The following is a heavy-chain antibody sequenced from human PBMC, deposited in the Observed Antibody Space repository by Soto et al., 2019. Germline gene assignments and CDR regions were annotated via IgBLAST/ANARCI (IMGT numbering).Heavy chain of an antibody. Sequence: SQTLSLTCAISGDSVSSNSAAWNWIRQSPSRGLEWLGRTYYRSKWYNDYAVSVKSRITINPDTSKNQLSLQLNSVTPEDTAVYYCARGLYTEYYYYYYGMDVWGQGTTVTVSS. CDR2: TYYRSKWYN. D-gene: IGHD4-4*01. J-gene: IGHJ6*02. CDR3: ARGLYTEYYYYYYGMDV. CDR1: GDSVSSNSAA. V-gene: IGHV6-1*01.